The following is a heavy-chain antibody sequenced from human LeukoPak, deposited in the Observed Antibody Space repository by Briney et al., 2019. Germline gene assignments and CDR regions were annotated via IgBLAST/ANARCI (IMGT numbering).Heavy chain of an antibody. V-gene: IGHV3-53*01. Sequence: GGSLRLSCAASGFTVSGHPMSWVRQAPGKGLEWVSVIYRGGNTYYADSEKGRFTISRDNSKNTLYLQMNSLRAEDTAVYYCAKSGFTTIFGVVTPRTYNWFDPWGQGTLVTVSS. CDR1: GFTVSGHP. CDR2: IYRGGNT. CDR3: AKSGFTTIFGVVTPRTYNWFDP. D-gene: IGHD3-3*01. J-gene: IGHJ5*02.